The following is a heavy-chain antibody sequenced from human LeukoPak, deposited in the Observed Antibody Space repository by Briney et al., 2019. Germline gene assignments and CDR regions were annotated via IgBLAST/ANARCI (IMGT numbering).Heavy chain of an antibody. Sequence: PSETLSLTCTVSGGSISSYYWSWLRQPPGKGLEWVGYIYYSGSTNYNPSLKSRVTISVDTSKNQFSLKLSSVTAADTAVYYCARVRLQKKDDYGDYTGVNWFDPWGQGTLVTVSS. CDR3: ARVRLQKKDDYGDYTGVNWFDP. CDR2: IYYSGST. V-gene: IGHV4-59*01. J-gene: IGHJ5*02. D-gene: IGHD4-17*01. CDR1: GGSISSYY.